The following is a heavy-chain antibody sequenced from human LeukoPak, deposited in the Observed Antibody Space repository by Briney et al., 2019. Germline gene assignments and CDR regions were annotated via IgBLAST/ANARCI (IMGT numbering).Heavy chain of an antibody. Sequence: GGSLRLSCAASGFTFSSYWMSWVRQAPGKGLEWVANIKQDGSEKYYVDSVKGRFTISRDNAKNSLYLQMNSLRAEDTAVYYCARDLDFWSGYYPLRGAFDIWGQGTMVTVSS. V-gene: IGHV3-7*01. CDR1: GFTFSSYW. CDR2: IKQDGSEK. CDR3: ARDLDFWSGYYPLRGAFDI. J-gene: IGHJ3*02. D-gene: IGHD3-3*01.